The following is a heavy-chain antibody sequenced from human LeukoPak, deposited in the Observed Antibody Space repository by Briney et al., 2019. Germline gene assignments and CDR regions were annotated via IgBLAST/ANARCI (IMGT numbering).Heavy chain of an antibody. V-gene: IGHV1-18*01. D-gene: IGHD3-16*01. CDR1: GYTFTSYD. CDR2: ISGYNGHT. J-gene: IGHJ3*02. CDR3: ARDLGLAGDI. Sequence: ASVKVSCKASGYTFTSYDIKWVRQAPGQGLEWMGWISGYNGHTNYAQGVQGRVTMTTDTSTRTAYMELRSLTSDDTAVYYCARDLGLAGDIWGQGTMVTVSS.